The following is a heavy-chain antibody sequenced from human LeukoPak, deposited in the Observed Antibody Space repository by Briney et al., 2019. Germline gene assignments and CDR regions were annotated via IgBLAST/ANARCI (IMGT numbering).Heavy chain of an antibody. D-gene: IGHD3-22*01. CDR2: ISGSGGST. Sequence: GGSLRLSCAASGFTFSSYAMSWVRQAPGKGLEWVSAISGSGGSTYYADSVKGRFTISRDNSKNTLYLQMNSLRAEDTAVYYCAKGSEVEDYYDSSGDTDYWGQGTLVTVSS. CDR1: GFTFSSYA. J-gene: IGHJ4*02. CDR3: AKGSEVEDYYDSSGDTDY. V-gene: IGHV3-23*01.